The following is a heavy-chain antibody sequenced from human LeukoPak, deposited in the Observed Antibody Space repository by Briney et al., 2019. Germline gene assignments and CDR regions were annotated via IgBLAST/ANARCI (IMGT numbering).Heavy chain of an antibody. D-gene: IGHD2/OR15-2a*01. CDR3: ARSNDYYLLTWAFDI. CDR1: GYTFTGYY. CDR2: INPNSGGT. J-gene: IGHJ3*02. V-gene: IGHV1-2*02. Sequence: ASVKVSCKASGYTFTGYYTHWVRQAPGQGLEWMGWINPNSGGTNYAQKLQGRVTMTRDTSISTAYMELSGLRSDDTAVYYCARSNDYYLLTWAFDIWGQGTMVTVSS.